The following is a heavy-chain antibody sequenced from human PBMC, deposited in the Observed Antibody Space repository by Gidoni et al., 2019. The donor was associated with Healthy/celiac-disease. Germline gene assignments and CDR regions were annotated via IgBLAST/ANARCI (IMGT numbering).Heavy chain of an antibody. CDR2: IYYSGST. V-gene: IGHV4-59*01. Sequence: QVQLQESGPGLVKPSETLSLTCPVSGGSISSYYWSWIRQPPGKGLEWTGYIYYSGSTNYNPSLKSRVTISVDTSKNQFSLKLSSVTAADTAVYYCARDDDFWSGAYTYWGQGTLVTVSS. J-gene: IGHJ4*02. CDR1: GGSISSYY. CDR3: ARDDDFWSGAYTY. D-gene: IGHD3-3*01.